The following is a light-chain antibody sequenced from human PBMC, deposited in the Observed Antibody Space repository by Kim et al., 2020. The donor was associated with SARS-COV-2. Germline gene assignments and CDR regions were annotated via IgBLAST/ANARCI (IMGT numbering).Light chain of an antibody. V-gene: IGKV3-20*01. Sequence: PGEGVTLSCRASQSLRSTFLAWYQQKPGQAPRLLIYAASFRATGIPDRFSGSASGTDFSLNISRLEPEDFAVYYCQQYGSSPRTFGQGTKVDI. J-gene: IGKJ1*01. CDR3: QQYGSSPRT. CDR2: AAS. CDR1: QSLRSTF.